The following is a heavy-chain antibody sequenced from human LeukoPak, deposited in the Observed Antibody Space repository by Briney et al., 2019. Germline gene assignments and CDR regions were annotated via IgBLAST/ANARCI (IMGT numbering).Heavy chain of an antibody. CDR2: ISSSGSTT. V-gene: IGHV3-48*03. CDR1: GFTFSSYE. Sequence: GGSLRLSCAASGFTFSSYEMNWVRQAPGKGLEWVSYISSSGSTTYYADSVKGRFTISRDNAKNSLYLQMNSLRAEDTAVYYCARESGVTLLRGSLNVWGKGTTVTISS. CDR3: ARESGVTLLRGSLNV. D-gene: IGHD3-10*01. J-gene: IGHJ6*04.